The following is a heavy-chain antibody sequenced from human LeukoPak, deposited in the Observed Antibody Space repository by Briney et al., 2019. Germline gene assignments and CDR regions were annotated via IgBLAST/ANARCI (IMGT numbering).Heavy chain of an antibody. Sequence: GVAVKVSCMASGGTFIGYAISWVRQAPGQGLEWMGGIIPIFGTANYAQKFQGRVTITTDESTSTAYMELSSLRSEDTAVYYCARDGYYDSSGYYLFWGQGTLVTLSS. CDR2: IIPIFGTA. V-gene: IGHV1-69*05. D-gene: IGHD3-22*01. J-gene: IGHJ4*02. CDR1: GGTFIGYA. CDR3: ARDGYYDSSGYYLF.